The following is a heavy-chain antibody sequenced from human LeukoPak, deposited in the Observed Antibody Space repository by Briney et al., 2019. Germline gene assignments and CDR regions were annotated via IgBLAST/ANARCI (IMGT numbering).Heavy chain of an antibody. CDR2: ISSSSSYI. D-gene: IGHD6-13*01. CDR1: GFTFSSYS. CDR3: ARGDRGSSWFYFDY. Sequence: GGSLRLSCAASGFTFSSYSMNWVRQAPGKGLEWVSSISSSSSYIYYADSVKGRFTISRDNAKNSLYLQMNSLRAEDTAVYYCARGDRGSSWFYFDYWGQGTLGTVSS. V-gene: IGHV3-21*01. J-gene: IGHJ4*02.